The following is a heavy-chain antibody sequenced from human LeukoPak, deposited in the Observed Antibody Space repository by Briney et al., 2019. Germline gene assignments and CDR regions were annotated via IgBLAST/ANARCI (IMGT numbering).Heavy chain of an antibody. CDR2: ITGGGERT. J-gene: IGHJ4*02. CDR3: AKVGHGYSSIPLLDY. V-gene: IGHV3-23*01. D-gene: IGHD6-13*01. Sequence: GGSLRLSCAASGFTFSEYAMNWVRQAPGKGLEWVSHITGGGERTYFADSVKGRFTMSRDNSKNTLYLQMSSLRAEDTAVYYCAKVGHGYSSIPLLDYWGQGTLVTVSS. CDR1: GFTFSEYA.